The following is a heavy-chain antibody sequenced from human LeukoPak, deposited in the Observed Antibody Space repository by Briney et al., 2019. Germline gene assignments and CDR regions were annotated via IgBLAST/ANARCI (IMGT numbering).Heavy chain of an antibody. CDR3: ARALILGGAPVSEDAFDI. CDR2: ISSSSSYI. J-gene: IGHJ3*02. V-gene: IGHV3-21*01. Sequence: GGSLRLSCAASGFTFSSYSMNWVRQAPGKGLEWVSSISSSSSYIYYADSVKGRFTISRDNAKNPLYLQMNSLRAEDTAVYYCARALILGGAPVSEDAFDIWGQGTMVTVSS. D-gene: IGHD1-26*01. CDR1: GFTFSSYS.